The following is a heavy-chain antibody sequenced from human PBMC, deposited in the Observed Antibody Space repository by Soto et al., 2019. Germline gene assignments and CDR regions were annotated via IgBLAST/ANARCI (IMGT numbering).Heavy chain of an antibody. Sequence: PGGSLRLSCAASGFTVSSNYMSWVRQAPGKGLEWVSVIYSGGSTYYADSVKGRFTISRDNSKNTLYLQMNSLRAEDTAVYYCARDSSSSVVPYGMDAWCQGTTATVS. D-gene: IGHD6-6*01. CDR2: IYSGGST. V-gene: IGHV3-53*01. J-gene: IGHJ6*02. CDR3: ARDSSSSVVPYGMDA. CDR1: GFTVSSNY.